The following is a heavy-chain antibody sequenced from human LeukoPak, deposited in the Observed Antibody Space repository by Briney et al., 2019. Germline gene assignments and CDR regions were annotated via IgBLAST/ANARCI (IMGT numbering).Heavy chain of an antibody. D-gene: IGHD6-6*01. CDR1: GYTFTGYY. Sequence: ASVKVSCKASGYTFTGYYMHRVRQAPGQGLEWMGWISAYNGNTNYAQKLQGRVTMTTDTSTSTAYMELRSLRSDDTAVYYCARALQLVSHSDYWGQGTLVTVSS. J-gene: IGHJ4*02. CDR3: ARALQLVSHSDY. CDR2: ISAYNGNT. V-gene: IGHV1-18*04.